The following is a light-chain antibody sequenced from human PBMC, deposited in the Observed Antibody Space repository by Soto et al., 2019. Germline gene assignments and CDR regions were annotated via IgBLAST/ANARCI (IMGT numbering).Light chain of an antibody. CDR3: QQRSNWPLLT. V-gene: IGKV3-11*01. CDR2: DAS. J-gene: IGKJ4*01. Sequence: EIVLTQSPATLSLSPGERATLSCRASQSVSSYLAWYQQKPGQAPRLLIYDASNRATGIPARFSVSGSETDFPLTISSLEPEDFEVYYCQQRSNWPLLTFGGGTKVEIK. CDR1: QSVSSY.